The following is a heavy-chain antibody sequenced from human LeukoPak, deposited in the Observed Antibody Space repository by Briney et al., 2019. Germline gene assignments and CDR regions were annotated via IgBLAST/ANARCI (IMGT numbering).Heavy chain of an antibody. V-gene: IGHV3-23*01. Sequence: GGSLRLSCGASGFTFSTYGMSWVRQAPGKGLEWVSTISGSGGGTYYADSVKGRFTISRDNSKNTLYLQMNTLRAGDTAVYYCATHILFWSGLFDSWGPGILVTVSS. D-gene: IGHD3-3*01. CDR1: GFTFSTYG. CDR3: ATHILFWSGLFDS. CDR2: ISGSGGGT. J-gene: IGHJ4*02.